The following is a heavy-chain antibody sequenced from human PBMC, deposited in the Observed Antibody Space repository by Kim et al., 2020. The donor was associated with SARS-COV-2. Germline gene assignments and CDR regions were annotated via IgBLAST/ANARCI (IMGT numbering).Heavy chain of an antibody. D-gene: IGHD3-22*01. CDR3: ARDFYYDRRRGGWFDP. CDR1: GGSISSYY. CDR2: IYYSGST. J-gene: IGHJ5*02. Sequence: SETLSLTCTVSGGSISSYYWSWIRQPPGKGLEWIGYIYYSGSTNYNPSLKSRVTISVDTSKNQFSLKLSSVTAAATAVYYCARDFYYDRRRGGWFDPWGQGTLVTVSS. V-gene: IGHV4-59*13.